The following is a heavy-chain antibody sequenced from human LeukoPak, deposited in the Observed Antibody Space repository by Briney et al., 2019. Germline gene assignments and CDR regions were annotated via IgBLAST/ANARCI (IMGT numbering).Heavy chain of an antibody. J-gene: IGHJ4*02. CDR2: IYYSGST. CDR1: GGSISSYY. Sequence: SETLSLTCTVSGGSISSYYWSWIRQPPGKGLEWIGYIYYSGSTNYNPSLKSRVTISVDTSKNQFSLKLSSVTAADTAVYYCARLSNTYYYDSSGYYPMYFDYWGQGTLVTVSS. V-gene: IGHV4-59*08. CDR3: ARLSNTYYYDSSGYYPMYFDY. D-gene: IGHD3-22*01.